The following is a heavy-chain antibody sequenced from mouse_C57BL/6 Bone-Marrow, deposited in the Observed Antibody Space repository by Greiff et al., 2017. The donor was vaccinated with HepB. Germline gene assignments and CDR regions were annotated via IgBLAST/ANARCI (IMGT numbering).Heavy chain of an antibody. Sequence: EVQLQQSGPELVKPGASVKISCKASGYSFTDYNMNWVKQSTGKSLEWIAVINPNYGTTNYNQKVKGKATFTVDKSTSTAYMQLNTLTSEDTAVYYCAIGKDAMDYWGQGTSVTVSS. V-gene: IGHV1-39*01. J-gene: IGHJ4*01. D-gene: IGHD6-1*01. CDR1: GYSFTDYN. CDR2: INPNYGTT. CDR3: AIGKDAMDY.